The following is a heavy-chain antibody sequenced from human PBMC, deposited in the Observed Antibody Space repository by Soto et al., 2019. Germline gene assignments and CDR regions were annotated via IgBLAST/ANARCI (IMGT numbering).Heavy chain of an antibody. V-gene: IGHV3-53*01. CDR1: GFSVSSKY. CDR2: FYTDGRT. CDR3: RRGQTVGVTAPDS. Sequence: EVHLVASGGGLIQPGGSLRLSCAASGFSVSSKYMSWFRQAPGKGLAWVSVFYTDGRTFYAESVKGRFTISRDNSENTLYLQINSMRAEDTAVYYCRRGQTVGVTAPDSWGQGTLVTVSS. D-gene: IGHD1-26*01. J-gene: IGHJ4*02.